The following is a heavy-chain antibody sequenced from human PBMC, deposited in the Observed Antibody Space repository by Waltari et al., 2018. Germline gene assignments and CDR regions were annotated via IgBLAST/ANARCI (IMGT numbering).Heavy chain of an antibody. CDR3: ARISSGDLAFDS. D-gene: IGHD2-21*01. V-gene: IGHV4-38-2*02. J-gene: IGHJ5*01. CDR1: GYSISNGYY. CDR2: MFHDGRG. Sequence: QVRLEESGPRLVKASETLSLTCTVSGYSISNGYYWGWIRQTPGGGLEWVGTMFHDGRGYDNPSLRSRVSISVDTSKNQLSLRLNSVTAADTATYYCARISSGDLAFDSWGHGIPVIVS.